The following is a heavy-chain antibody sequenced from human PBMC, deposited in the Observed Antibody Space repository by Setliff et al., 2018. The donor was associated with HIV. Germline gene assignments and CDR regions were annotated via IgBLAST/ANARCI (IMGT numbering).Heavy chain of an antibody. D-gene: IGHD3-3*01. CDR3: ARVPRITTLRNAFDI. J-gene: IGHJ3*02. Sequence: KTSETLSLTCTVSGYSISSHYWSWIRQHPGKGLEWIGYIYYSGSTYYNPSLKSRVTISVDTSKNQFSLKLSSVTAADTAVYYCARVPRITTLRNAFDIWGQGTMVTVSS. CDR1: GYSISSHY. CDR2: IYYSGST. V-gene: IGHV4-59*06.